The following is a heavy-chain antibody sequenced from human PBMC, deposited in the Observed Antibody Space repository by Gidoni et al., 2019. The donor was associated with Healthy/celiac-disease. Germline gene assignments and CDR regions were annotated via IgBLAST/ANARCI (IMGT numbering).Heavy chain of an antibody. D-gene: IGHD2-2*01. V-gene: IGHV4-34*01. J-gene: IGHJ6*02. CDR2: INHSGST. Sequence: QVQLQQWCAGLLKPSETLSLTCAVYGGAFRGYYWSWIRQPPGKGLEWIGEINHSGSTNYNPSLKSRVTISVDTSKNQFSLKLSSVTAADTAVYYCARMGYCSSTSCYWANYYYYGMDVWGQGTTVTVSS. CDR1: GGAFRGYY. CDR3: ARMGYCSSTSCYWANYYYYGMDV.